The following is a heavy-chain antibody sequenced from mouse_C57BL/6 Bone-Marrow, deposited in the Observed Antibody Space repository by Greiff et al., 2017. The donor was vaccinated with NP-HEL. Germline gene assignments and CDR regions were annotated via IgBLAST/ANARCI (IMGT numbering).Heavy chain of an antibody. CDR1: GYTFTDYY. V-gene: IGHV1-76*01. CDR2: IYPGSGNT. CDR3: AREGATVVGDY. J-gene: IGHJ2*01. D-gene: IGHD1-1*01. Sequence: VQGVESGAELVRPGASVKLSCKASGYTFTDYYINWVKQRPGQGLEWIARIYPGSGNTYYNEKFKGKATLTAEKSSSTAYMQLSSLTSEDSAVYFCAREGATVVGDYWGQGTTLTVSS.